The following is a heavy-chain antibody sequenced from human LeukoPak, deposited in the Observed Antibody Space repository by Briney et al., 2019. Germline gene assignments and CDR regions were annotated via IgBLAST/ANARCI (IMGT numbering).Heavy chain of an antibody. CDR1: GGSFSGYY. CDR3: ARDRYSYGGGGFDY. CDR2: INHSGST. J-gene: IGHJ4*02. D-gene: IGHD5-18*01. V-gene: IGHV4-34*01. Sequence: PSETLSLTCAVYGGSFSGYYWSWIRQPPGKGLEWIGEINHSGSTNYNPSLKSRVTISVDTSKNQFSLKLSSVTAADTAVYYCARDRYSYGGGGFDYWGQGTLVTVSS.